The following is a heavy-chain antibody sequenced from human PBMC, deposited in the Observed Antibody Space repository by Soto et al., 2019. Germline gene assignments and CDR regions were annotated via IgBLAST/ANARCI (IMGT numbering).Heavy chain of an antibody. V-gene: IGHV4-39*01. CDR1: GGSIISIPDW. Sequence: QLRLQESGPGLVKPSETLSLICTVSGGSIISIPDWWGWVRQPPGKGPEWIASIYRDGATYYNPSLNSRVTVFVDASKNQFSLKLTSVTAADTAIYYCARLAGSSFFTYWGQGTRVTVSS. D-gene: IGHD6-6*01. CDR2: IYRDGAT. CDR3: ARLAGSSFFTY. J-gene: IGHJ4*02.